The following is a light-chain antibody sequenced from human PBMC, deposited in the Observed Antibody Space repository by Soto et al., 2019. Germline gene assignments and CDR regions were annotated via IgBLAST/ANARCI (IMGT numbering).Light chain of an antibody. Sequence: EIVMTQSPATLSVSPGERATLSCRASQSVSFNLAWYQQKPGQAPRLLIYDASTRATGIPARFSGSGSGTEFTLTISSLQSEDFAVYYCQRYSNWPPITFGQGTRLEIK. CDR3: QRYSNWPPIT. CDR1: QSVSFN. V-gene: IGKV3-15*01. J-gene: IGKJ5*01. CDR2: DAS.